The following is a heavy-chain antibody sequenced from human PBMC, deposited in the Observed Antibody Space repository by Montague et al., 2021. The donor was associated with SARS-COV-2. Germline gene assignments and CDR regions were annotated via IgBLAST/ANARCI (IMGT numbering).Heavy chain of an antibody. CDR1: GGSISRSTSS. CDR2: ISYTGXT. D-gene: IGHD6-13*01. V-gene: IGHV4-39*01. J-gene: IGHJ6*02. Sequence: SETPSLTCTVSGGSISRSTSSWAWIRQPPGKGLEWFVSISYTGXTXYXXXXKXRVTISVDTSRNQFSLRVSSVTAADTTAYYWTRLPLVSNWSRAAGYYYYGLDVWGQGTTVTVSS. CDR3: TRLPLVSNWSRAAGYYYYGLDV.